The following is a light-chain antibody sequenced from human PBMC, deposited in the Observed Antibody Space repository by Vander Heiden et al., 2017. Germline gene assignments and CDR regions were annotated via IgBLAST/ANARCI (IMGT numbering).Light chain of an antibody. Sequence: EIVMTQSPATLSVSRGEGATLSCRASQSVSINLAWYQQKPGQAPRLLIYGASTRATGIPARFSGSGSGTELTLTISSLQSEDFAVYYCQQYNNWPLTFGGGTKVEIK. V-gene: IGKV3-15*01. CDR3: QQYNNWPLT. J-gene: IGKJ4*01. CDR1: QSVSIN. CDR2: GAS.